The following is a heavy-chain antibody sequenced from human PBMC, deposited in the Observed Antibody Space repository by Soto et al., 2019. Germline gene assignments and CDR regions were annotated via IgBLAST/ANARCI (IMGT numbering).Heavy chain of an antibody. J-gene: IGHJ6*02. CDR1: GGSISSSSYY. Sequence: SETLSLTCTVSGGSISSSSYYWGWIRQPPGKGLEWIGSIYYSGSTYYNPSLKSRVTISVDTSKNQFSLKLSSVTAADTAVYYCARRFYGDYKPYYSYYGMDVWGQGTTVTVSS. CDR3: ARRFYGDYKPYYSYYGMDV. CDR2: IYYSGST. V-gene: IGHV4-39*01. D-gene: IGHD4-17*01.